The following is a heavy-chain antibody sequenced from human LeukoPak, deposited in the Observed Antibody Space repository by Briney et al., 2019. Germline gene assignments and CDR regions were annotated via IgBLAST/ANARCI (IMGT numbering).Heavy chain of an antibody. J-gene: IGHJ4*02. D-gene: IGHD3-22*01. CDR2: IYTSGST. CDR3: ARSMGAYYDSSGYYYALGF. Sequence: PSETLSLTCTVSGGSISSYYWSWIRQPPGKGLEWIGYIYTSGSTNYNPSLKSRVTISVDTSKNQFSLKLSSVTAADTAVYYCARSMGAYYDSSGYYYALGFWGQGTLVTVSS. CDR1: GGSISSYY. V-gene: IGHV4-4*09.